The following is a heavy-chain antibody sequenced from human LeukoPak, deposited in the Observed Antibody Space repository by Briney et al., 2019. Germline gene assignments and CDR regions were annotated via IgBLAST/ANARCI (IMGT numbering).Heavy chain of an antibody. D-gene: IGHD1-26*01. Sequence: ASVKVSCKVSGYTLTALSIHWVRQAPGKGLEWMGGFDPEIGETIYAQTFQGRVTMTEDTTTDTAYMELSSLRSGDTAVYYCAPDLGGIFDYWGQGTLVTVSS. CDR1: GYTLTALS. CDR2: FDPEIGET. V-gene: IGHV1-24*01. CDR3: APDLGGIFDY. J-gene: IGHJ4*02.